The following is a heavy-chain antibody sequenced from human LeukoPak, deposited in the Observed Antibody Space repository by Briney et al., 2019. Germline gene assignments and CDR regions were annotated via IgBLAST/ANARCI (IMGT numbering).Heavy chain of an antibody. V-gene: IGHV4-34*01. CDR2: INHSGST. Sequence: SETLSLTCAVYGGSFSGYYWSWVRQPPGKGLEWIGEINHSGSTNYNPSLKSRATISVDTSKNQFSLKMTSVTAADTAFYYCVPGHGTSLDYWGQGTLVTVSS. CDR1: GGSFSGYY. CDR3: VPGHGTSLDY. J-gene: IGHJ4*02. D-gene: IGHD2-2*01.